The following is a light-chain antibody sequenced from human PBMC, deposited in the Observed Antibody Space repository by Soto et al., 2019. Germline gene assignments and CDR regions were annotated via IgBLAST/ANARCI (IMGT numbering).Light chain of an antibody. CDR3: AAWDDSLKGYV. CDR2: ANN. J-gene: IGLJ1*01. V-gene: IGLV1-44*01. Sequence: QSVLTQPPSASGTPGQRVTVSCSGSTSNIGRDIVNWYQQLPGAAPKLFIYANNQRPSGVPDRFSGSKSGTSASLAISGLQSEDEADYYCAAWDDSLKGYVFGTGTKLTVL. CDR1: TSNIGRDI.